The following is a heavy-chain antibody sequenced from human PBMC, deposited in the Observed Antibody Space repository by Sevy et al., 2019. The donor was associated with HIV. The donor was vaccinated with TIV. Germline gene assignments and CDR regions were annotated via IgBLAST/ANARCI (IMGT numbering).Heavy chain of an antibody. J-gene: IGHJ3*02. CDR1: GGSISSSNW. CDR3: ARGGAGTHKLHYYDSSGYSDAFDI. D-gene: IGHD3-22*01. CDR2: IYHSGST. V-gene: IGHV4-4*02. Sequence: SETLSLTCAVSGGSISSSNWWSWVRQPPGKGLEWIGEIYHSGSTKYNPSLKSRVTISVDKSKNQFSLKLSSVTAADTAVYYCARGGAGTHKLHYYDSSGYSDAFDIWGQWTMVTASS.